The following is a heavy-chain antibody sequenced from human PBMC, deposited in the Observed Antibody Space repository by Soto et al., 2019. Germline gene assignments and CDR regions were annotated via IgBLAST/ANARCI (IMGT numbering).Heavy chain of an antibody. CDR1: GGSFSGYY. D-gene: IGHD6-13*01. V-gene: IGHV4-34*01. J-gene: IGHJ6*02. CDR3: AGGRVGSSWGDYYYYYGMDV. CDR2: INHSGST. Sequence: PSETLSLTCAAYGGSFSGYYGSWIRQPPGKGLEWIGEINHSGSTNYNPSPKSRVTISVDTSKNQFSLTLSSVNAADTAVYYCAGGRVGSSWGDYYYYYGMDVWGQGTTVTVSS.